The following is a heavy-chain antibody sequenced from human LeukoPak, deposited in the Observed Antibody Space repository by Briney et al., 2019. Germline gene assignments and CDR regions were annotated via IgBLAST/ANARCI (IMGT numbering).Heavy chain of an antibody. CDR3: ARGIAVAGFQYYFDY. CDR2: IIPIFGTA. CDR1: GGTFSSYA. D-gene: IGHD6-19*01. V-gene: IGHV1-69*13. Sequence: GASVTVSCKASGGTFSSYAISWVRQAPGQGLEWMGGIIPIFGTANYAQKFQGRVTITAGESTSTAYMELSSLRSEDTAVYYCARGIAVAGFQYYFDYWGQGTLVTVSS. J-gene: IGHJ4*02.